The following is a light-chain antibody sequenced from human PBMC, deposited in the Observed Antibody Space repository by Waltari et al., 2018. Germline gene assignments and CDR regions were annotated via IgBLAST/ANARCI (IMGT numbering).Light chain of an antibody. V-gene: IGKV2-30*02. CDR1: QSLVHSDGNTY. CDR2: KVS. Sequence: DVVMTQSPLSLPVTLGQPASISCKSSQSLVHSDGNTYLNWFHQGPGQSPRRLIYKVSNRDAGVPDRFSGSGSGTDFTLKISRVEAEDVGVYYCMQSIHWPWTFGQGTKVEIK. CDR3: MQSIHWPWT. J-gene: IGKJ1*01.